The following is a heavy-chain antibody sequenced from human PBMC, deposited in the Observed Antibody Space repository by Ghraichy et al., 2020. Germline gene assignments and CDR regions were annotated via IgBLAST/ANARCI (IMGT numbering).Heavy chain of an antibody. V-gene: IGHV1-2*06. CDR1: GYTFTAYY. J-gene: IGHJ3*02. D-gene: IGHD3-10*01. Sequence: ASVKVSCKASGYTFTAYYMHWVRQAPGQGLEWMGRINPNSGATNYAQRFQGMVTMTRDTSISTAYMELSRLTSDDTAVYYCARIGRLATMAHAFDIWGQGTMVSVSS. CDR3: ARIGRLATMAHAFDI. CDR2: INPNSGAT.